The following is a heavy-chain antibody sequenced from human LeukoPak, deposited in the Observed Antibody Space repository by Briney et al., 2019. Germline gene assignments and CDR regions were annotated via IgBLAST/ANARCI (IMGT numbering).Heavy chain of an antibody. Sequence: GGSLRLSCAASGFTVGSDYMSWVPQAPGKGLEWVSIIHSGGSTYYADSVKGRFTISRDNSKNTLNLQMNSLRAEDTAVYYCASQQHCSSTSCLDYWGQGTLVRVSS. J-gene: IGHJ4*02. CDR1: GFTVGSDY. CDR2: IHSGGST. V-gene: IGHV3-66*04. D-gene: IGHD2-2*01. CDR3: ASQQHCSSTSCLDY.